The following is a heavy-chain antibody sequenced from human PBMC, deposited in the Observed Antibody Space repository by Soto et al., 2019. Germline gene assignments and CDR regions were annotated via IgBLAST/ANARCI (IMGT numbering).Heavy chain of an antibody. CDR2: IYYSGST. V-gene: IGHV4-59*08. D-gene: IGHD3-3*01. J-gene: IGHJ5*02. CDR1: GGPISSYY. Sequence: PSETLSLTCTVSGGPISSYYWSWIRQPPGKGLEWIGYIYYSGSTNYNPSLKSRVTISVDTSKNQFSLKLSSVTAADTAVYYCARLHDFWREYWFDPWGQGTLVTVSS. CDR3: ARLHDFWREYWFDP.